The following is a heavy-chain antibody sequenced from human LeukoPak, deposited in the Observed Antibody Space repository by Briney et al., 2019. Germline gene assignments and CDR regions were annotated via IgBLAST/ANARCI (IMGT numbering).Heavy chain of an antibody. Sequence: PSETLSLTCAVYGGSFSGYYWSWIRQPPGKGLEWIGEINHSGSTNYNPSLKSRVTISVDTSKNQFSLKLSSVTAADTAVYYCARQVTFGYAFAYYFDYWGQGFLVTVSS. J-gene: IGHJ4*02. CDR2: INHSGST. V-gene: IGHV4-34*01. CDR1: GGSFSGYY. D-gene: IGHD5-18*01. CDR3: ARQVTFGYAFAYYFDY.